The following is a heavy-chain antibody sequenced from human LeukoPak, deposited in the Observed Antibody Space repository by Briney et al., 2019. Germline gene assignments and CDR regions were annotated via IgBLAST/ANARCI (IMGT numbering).Heavy chain of an antibody. CDR1: GGSFSGYY. CDR2: INHSGST. CDR3: ARGRGVTRSLYGMDV. D-gene: IGHD3-10*01. V-gene: IGHV4-34*01. J-gene: IGHJ6*04. Sequence: SETLSLTSAVYGGSFSGYYWSWIRQPPGKGLEWIGEINHSGSTNYNPSLKSRVTISVYTSKNQFSLKLSSVAAADTAVYYCARGRGVTRSLYGMDVWGKGTTVTVSS.